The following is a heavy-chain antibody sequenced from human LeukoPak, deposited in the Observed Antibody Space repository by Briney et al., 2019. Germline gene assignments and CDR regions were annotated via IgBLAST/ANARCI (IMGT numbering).Heavy chain of an antibody. CDR1: GASISTVGYY. Sequence: PSETLSLTCAVSGASISTVGYYWGWIRQAPEKGLEWIGKVDYRGITQYDPSLKSRVIMSLDTSKNQFSLILSSVTAADTAMYYCAKYASGTMRDYWGQGTLVTVS. D-gene: IGHD3-10*01. CDR2: VDYRGIT. CDR3: AKYASGTMRDY. J-gene: IGHJ4*02. V-gene: IGHV4-39*01.